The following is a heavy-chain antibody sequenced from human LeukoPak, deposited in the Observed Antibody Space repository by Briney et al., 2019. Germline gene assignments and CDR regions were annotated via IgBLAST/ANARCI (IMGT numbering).Heavy chain of an antibody. V-gene: IGHV3-30-3*01. Sequence: GGSLRLSCAASGFTFSDYYMSWIRQAPGKGLEWVAVISYDGSNKYYADSVKGRFTISRDNSKNTLYLQMNSLRAEDTAAYYCARAGHCTNGICYTADFDYWGQGTLVTVSS. CDR1: GFTFSDYY. CDR3: ARAGHCTNGICYTADFDY. J-gene: IGHJ4*02. D-gene: IGHD2-8*01. CDR2: ISYDGSNK.